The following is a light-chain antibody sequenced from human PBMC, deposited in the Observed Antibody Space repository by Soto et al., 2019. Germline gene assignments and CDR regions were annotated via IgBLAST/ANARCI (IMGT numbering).Light chain of an antibody. CDR3: QLLANFPLT. V-gene: IGKV1-39*01. CDR1: QSISSY. CDR2: AAS. Sequence: DIQMTQSPSSLSASVGDRVTITCRASQSISSYLNWYHQKPGKAPKLLIYAASSLQSGVPSRFSGSGYGTEFTLTISSLQPEDFASYYCQLLANFPLTFGQGTRLEIK. J-gene: IGKJ5*01.